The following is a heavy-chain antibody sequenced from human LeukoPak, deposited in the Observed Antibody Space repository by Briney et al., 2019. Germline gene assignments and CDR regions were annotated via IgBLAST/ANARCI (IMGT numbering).Heavy chain of an antibody. D-gene: IGHD3-22*01. V-gene: IGHV3-33*01. CDR3: AREGSTYYYDSSGYPKGDYFDY. J-gene: IGHJ4*02. CDR2: ILYDGSNK. Sequence: GGSLRLSCAASGFTFSSYGMHWVRQAPGKGLEWVAVILYDGSNKYYADSVKGRFTISRDNSKNTLYLQMNSLRAEDTAVYYCAREGSTYYYDSSGYPKGDYFDYWGQGTLVTASA. CDR1: GFTFSSYG.